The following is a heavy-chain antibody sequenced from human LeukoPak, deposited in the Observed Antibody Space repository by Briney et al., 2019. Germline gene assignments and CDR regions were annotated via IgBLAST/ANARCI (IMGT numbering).Heavy chain of an antibody. D-gene: IGHD1-26*01. Sequence: GGSLRLSCAASGLTFSSYRMTWVRQAPGKGLEWVANIKQDGSEKYYVDSVKGRFAISRDNAKNSLYLQMNSLRAEDTAVYYCARGRGSYSLDYWGQGTLVTVSS. CDR1: GLTFSSYR. CDR2: IKQDGSEK. J-gene: IGHJ4*02. CDR3: ARGRGSYSLDY. V-gene: IGHV3-7*01.